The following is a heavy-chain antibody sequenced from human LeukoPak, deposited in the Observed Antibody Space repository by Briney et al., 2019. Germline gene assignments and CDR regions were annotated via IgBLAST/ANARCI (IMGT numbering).Heavy chain of an antibody. V-gene: IGHV4-39*01. J-gene: IGHJ6*03. CDR2: IYYSGST. CDR3: ASFYCSGGSCYQYFSYYYMDV. CDR1: GGSISSSSYY. Sequence: SETLSLTCTVSGGSISSSSYYWGWIRQPPGKGLEWIGSIYYSGSTYYNPSLKSRVTISVDTSKNQFSLKLNSVTAADTAVYYCASFYCSGGSCYQYFSYYYMDVWGQGTMVTVSS. D-gene: IGHD2-15*01.